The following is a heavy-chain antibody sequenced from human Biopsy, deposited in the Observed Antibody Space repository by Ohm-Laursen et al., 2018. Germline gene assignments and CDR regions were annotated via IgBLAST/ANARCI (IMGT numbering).Heavy chain of an antibody. CDR2: VYYTGST. CDR1: GGSIISYY. V-gene: IGHV4-59*01. Sequence: GTLSLTCSVSGGSIISYYWTWIRQPPGKGLQWIGYVYYTGSTDYSPSLQSRVTISVDTSKNHFSLRLRSVTPADTAIYYCARDRGYYSDRTVPGYFDLWGRGTLVTVPS. CDR3: ARDRGYYSDRTVPGYFDL. D-gene: IGHD3-22*01. J-gene: IGHJ2*01.